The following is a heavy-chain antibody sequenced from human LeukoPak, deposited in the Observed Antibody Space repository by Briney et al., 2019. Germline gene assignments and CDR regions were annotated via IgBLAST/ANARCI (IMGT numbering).Heavy chain of an antibody. CDR2: TYYRSKWGT. CDR1: ADSVSNNSAA. D-gene: IGHD6-13*01. V-gene: IGHV6-1*01. CDR3: AGRTAAPGSYF. Sequence: SQTLSLTCAISADSVSNNSAARSLIRQSPSRGLEWLGRTYYRSKWGTNYALSVKSRVTINADTSKNQISLQLNSVTPEDTAVYYCAGRTAAPGSYFWGQRTLVTVSS. J-gene: IGHJ4*02.